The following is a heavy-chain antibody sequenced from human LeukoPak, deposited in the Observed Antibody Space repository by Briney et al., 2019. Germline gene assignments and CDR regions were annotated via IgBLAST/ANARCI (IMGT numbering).Heavy chain of an antibody. J-gene: IGHJ6*02. V-gene: IGHV4-34*01. Sequence: SETLSLTCAVSGGSFSGYYWSWIRQPPGKGLEWIGEIKHSGNTNYNTSLKSRVTISVDTSKNQFSLKLSSVTAADTAVYYCARVGTYCSGGSCYSPYYYGMDVWGQGTTVTVSS. CDR3: ARVGTYCSGGSCYSPYYYGMDV. CDR2: IKHSGNT. D-gene: IGHD2-15*01. CDR1: GGSFSGYY.